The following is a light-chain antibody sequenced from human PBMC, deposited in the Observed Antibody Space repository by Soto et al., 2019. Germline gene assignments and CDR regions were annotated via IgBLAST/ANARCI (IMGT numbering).Light chain of an antibody. CDR3: QQYSSNLWT. V-gene: IGKV1-5*03. Sequence: DIQMSQSPSTLSASVGDRVSITCRASQSIGTSLAWYQQTPGQAPKVLINRAFTLETGVPSRFSGSGSGTEFTLTIKGLQPDDFATYYCQQYSSNLWTFGQGTKVDIK. CDR2: RAF. J-gene: IGKJ1*01. CDR1: QSIGTS.